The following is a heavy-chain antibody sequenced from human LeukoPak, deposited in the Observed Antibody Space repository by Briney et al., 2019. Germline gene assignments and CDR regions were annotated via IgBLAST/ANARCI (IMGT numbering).Heavy chain of an antibody. D-gene: IGHD2-21*01. CDR1: GGSISSGDYY. CDR3: AREGLYCGGDCYSGDAFDI. V-gene: IGHV4-30-4*08. CDR2: IYYSGST. Sequence: SETLSLTCTVSGGSISSGDYYWSWIRQPPGKGLEWIGYIYYSGSTYCNPSLKSRVTISVDTSKNQFSLKLSSVTAADTAVYYCAREGLYCGGDCYSGDAFDIWGQGTMVTVSS. J-gene: IGHJ3*02.